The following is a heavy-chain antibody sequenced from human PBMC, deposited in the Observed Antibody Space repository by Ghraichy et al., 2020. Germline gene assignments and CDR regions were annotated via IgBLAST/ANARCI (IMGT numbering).Heavy chain of an antibody. CDR3: ARGGNNWYWTFDS. CDR2: IDYSGTT. D-gene: IGHD1-1*01. CDR1: GGSVSGYY. Sequence: SETLSLTCTVSGGSVSGYYWSRIRQFPEKRLEWIGYIDYSGTTVYNAALKSRVTISADMSKNQLSLWLNSVTTADTAVYYCARGGNNWYWTFDSWGQGTLVTVSS. V-gene: IGHV4-59*02. J-gene: IGHJ5*01.